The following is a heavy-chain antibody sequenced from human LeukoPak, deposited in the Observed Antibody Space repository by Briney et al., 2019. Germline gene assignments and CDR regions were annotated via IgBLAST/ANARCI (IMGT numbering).Heavy chain of an antibody. V-gene: IGHV4-59*01. J-gene: IGHJ5*02. CDR3: ARADSSAYRWFDP. Sequence: SETLSLTCTVSGGSISSYYWSWIRQPPGKGLEWIGYIYYSGSTNYNPSLKSRVTMSVDTSKNQFSLKLSSVTAADTAVYYCARADSSAYRWFDPWGQGTLVTVSS. CDR1: GGSISSYY. CDR2: IYYSGST. D-gene: IGHD3-22*01.